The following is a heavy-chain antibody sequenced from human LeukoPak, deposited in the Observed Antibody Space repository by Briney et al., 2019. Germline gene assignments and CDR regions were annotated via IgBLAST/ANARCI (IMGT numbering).Heavy chain of an antibody. Sequence: GGSLRLSCAASGFTFTTYWMSWVRQAPGKGLEWVANIKQDGTEKYYVDSVKGRFTISRDNARNSLELQMNSLRVEDTAVYYCARGGEEYYYDSSGYYPDYWGQGTLVTVSS. D-gene: IGHD3-22*01. CDR2: IKQDGTEK. V-gene: IGHV3-7*01. CDR3: ARGGEEYYYDSSGYYPDY. CDR1: GFTFTTYW. J-gene: IGHJ4*02.